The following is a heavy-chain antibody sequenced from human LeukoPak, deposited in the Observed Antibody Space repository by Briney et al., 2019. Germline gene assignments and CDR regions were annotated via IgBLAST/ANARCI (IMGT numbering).Heavy chain of an antibody. Sequence: SKTLSLTCTVSGASISSNFYYWGWIRQPPGKGLEWIGNIYHSGNTHYNPSLKSRVTISVDTSKNQFSLNLNSVTAPDTAVYYCARWEMTTVTFDFWGQGTLVTVSS. V-gene: IGHV4-39*01. CDR3: ARWEMTTVTFDF. D-gene: IGHD5-24*01. CDR2: IYHSGNT. J-gene: IGHJ4*02. CDR1: GASISSNFYY.